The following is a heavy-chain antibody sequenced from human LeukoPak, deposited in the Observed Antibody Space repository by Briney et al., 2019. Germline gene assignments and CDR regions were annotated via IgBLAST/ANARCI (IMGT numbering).Heavy chain of an antibody. D-gene: IGHD3-16*01. CDR3: ARTRAKWGVDY. CDR1: GGSLSTYY. Sequence: SETLSLTCTFSGGSLSTYYWSWIRQPPGKGLEWIGYIYYSGSTNYNPSLKSRVTISVDTSKNQFSLKLSSVTAADTAVYCCARTRAKWGVDYWGQGTLVTVSS. J-gene: IGHJ4*02. V-gene: IGHV4-59*01. CDR2: IYYSGST.